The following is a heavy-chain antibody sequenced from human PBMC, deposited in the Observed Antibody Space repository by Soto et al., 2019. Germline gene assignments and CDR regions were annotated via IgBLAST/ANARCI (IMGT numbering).Heavy chain of an antibody. V-gene: IGHV3-48*01. CDR1: GFTLSTYS. D-gene: IGHD2-2*01. CDR2: ISGITSTI. J-gene: IGHJ6*03. CDR3: ARAKQYCSSSSCYYYFYIDF. Sequence: EVQLVDSGGGLVQPGGSLRLSCAASGFTLSTYSMNWVRQAPGKGLEWVSYISGITSTIYYADSVKGRFTISRDNAENSLYLQMNSLRAEDTAGYYCARAKQYCSSSSCYYYFYIDFWGKGTTVTVSS.